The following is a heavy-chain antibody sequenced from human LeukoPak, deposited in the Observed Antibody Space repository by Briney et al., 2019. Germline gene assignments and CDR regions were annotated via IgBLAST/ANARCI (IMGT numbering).Heavy chain of an antibody. V-gene: IGHV4-30-2*01. CDR1: GCSISSGGYS. CDR3: ASEVTTAFFDY. CDR2: IYHSGST. Sequence: TLSLTCAVSGCSISSGGYSWSWIRQPPGKGLEWIGYIYHSGSTYYNPSLKSRVTISVDRSKNQFSLKLSSVTAADTAVYYCASEVTTAFFDYWGQGTLVTVSS. D-gene: IGHD4-17*01. J-gene: IGHJ4*02.